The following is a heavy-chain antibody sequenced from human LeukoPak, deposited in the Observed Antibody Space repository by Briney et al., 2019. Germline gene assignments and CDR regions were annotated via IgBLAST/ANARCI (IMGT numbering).Heavy chain of an antibody. CDR2: IYTDGSTK. V-gene: IGHV3-33*01. Sequence: GRSLRLSCAASGFIFSNSGMHWVRQAPGKGLEWVTVIYTDGSTKYYADSVKGRFTISRDNSQNTLYLQMNSLRAEDTAVYYCARNSGGRRYYFTEWGQGTLVTVSS. J-gene: IGHJ4*02. D-gene: IGHD3-10*01. CDR1: GFIFSNSG. CDR3: ARNSGGRRYYFTE.